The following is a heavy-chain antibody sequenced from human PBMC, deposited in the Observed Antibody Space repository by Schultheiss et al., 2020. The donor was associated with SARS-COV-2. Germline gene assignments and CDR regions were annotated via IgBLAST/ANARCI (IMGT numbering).Heavy chain of an antibody. D-gene: IGHD6-6*01. J-gene: IGHJ6*02. V-gene: IGHV6-1*01. CDR1: GDSVSSNSAA. Sequence: SQTLSFTCAISGDSVSSNSAAWNWIRQSPSRGLEWLGRTYYRSKWYNDYAVSVKSRITINPDTSKNQFSLQLNSVTPEDTAVYYCARDEYSNLYYYYGMDVWGQGTTVTVSS. CDR2: TYYRSKWYN. CDR3: ARDEYSNLYYYYGMDV.